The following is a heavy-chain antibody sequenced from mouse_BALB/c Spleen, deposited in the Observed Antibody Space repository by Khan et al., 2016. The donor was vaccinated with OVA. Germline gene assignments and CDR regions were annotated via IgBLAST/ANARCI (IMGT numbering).Heavy chain of an antibody. V-gene: IGHV5-9-3*01. J-gene: IGHJ3*01. D-gene: IGHD2-1*01. CDR2: ISSDGDYT. CDR1: GFTFSTYA. CDR3: ARSRYGNCAY. Sequence: EVQLVESGGGLVKPGGSLKLSCAASGFTFSTYAMSWVRQTPEKRLEWVATISSDGDYTYYPDNVTGRFTISRDNAKNTLYLQMSSLRSEDTARYYCARSRYGNCAYWGQGTLVTVSA.